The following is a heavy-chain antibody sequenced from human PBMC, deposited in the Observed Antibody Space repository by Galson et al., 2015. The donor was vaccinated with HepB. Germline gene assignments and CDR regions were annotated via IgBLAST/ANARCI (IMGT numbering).Heavy chain of an antibody. J-gene: IGHJ4*02. V-gene: IGHV5-51*01. Sequence: QSGAEVKKPGESLKISCKTSGYSFTNYWIGWVRQIPGKGLEWMGIIYPGDSETIYSPSFRGHVSISADTSTGTASLQWNNLKPSDTAMYYCARHLRYFHWLVDHWGQGTLVAVSS. CDR2: IYPGDSET. CDR1: GYSFTNYW. D-gene: IGHD3-9*01. CDR3: ARHLRYFHWLVDH.